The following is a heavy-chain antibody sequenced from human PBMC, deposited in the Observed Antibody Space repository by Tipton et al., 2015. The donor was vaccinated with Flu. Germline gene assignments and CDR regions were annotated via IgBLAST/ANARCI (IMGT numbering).Heavy chain of an antibody. D-gene: IGHD2-15*01. CDR1: GYSISSGFY. Sequence: TLSLTCTVSGYSISSGFYWGWIRQSPGKGLEWIGNIYHSGSTFYNPSLKSRVTISVDTSKNQFSLKLTSVTAADTAVYYCAKHCSGGSCSHAFDIWGQGTMVTVSS. V-gene: IGHV4-38-2*02. CDR3: AKHCSGGSCSHAFDI. J-gene: IGHJ3*02. CDR2: IYHSGST.